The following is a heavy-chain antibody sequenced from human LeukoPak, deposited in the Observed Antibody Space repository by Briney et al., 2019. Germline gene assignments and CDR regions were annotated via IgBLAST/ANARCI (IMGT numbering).Heavy chain of an antibody. Sequence: GGSLRLSCAASGFTFSSYGMHWVRQAPGRGLEWVAFIRYDGSNKYYADSVKGRFTISRDNSKNTLYLQMNSLRAEDTAVYYCAVVVPAASGGDYWGQGTLVTVSS. CDR1: GFTFSSYG. J-gene: IGHJ4*02. CDR3: AVVVPAASGGDY. V-gene: IGHV3-30*02. D-gene: IGHD2-2*01. CDR2: IRYDGSNK.